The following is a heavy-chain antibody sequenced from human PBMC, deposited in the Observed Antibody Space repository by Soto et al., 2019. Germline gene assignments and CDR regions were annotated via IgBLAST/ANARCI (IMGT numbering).Heavy chain of an antibody. CDR1: GFSRRNKGVG. CDR3: ARSPPQDSGAFDI. V-gene: IGHV2-5*02. Sequence: SLPTLVNPTQSLPTTLTFSGFSRRNKGVGVGLIRQPTGKALEWLALLYCDDDNRYNPSLKSRLTLTKDTSKSQVVLTLTNVDPADTAPSYCARSPPQDSGAFDIWGQGTMGTVSS. J-gene: IGHJ3*02. CDR2: LYCDDDN. D-gene: IGHD6-19*01.